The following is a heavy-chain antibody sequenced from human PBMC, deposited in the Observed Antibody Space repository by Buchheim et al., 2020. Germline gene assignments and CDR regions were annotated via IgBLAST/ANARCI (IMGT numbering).Heavy chain of an antibody. V-gene: IGHV3-7*01. CDR2: INQRGTEK. J-gene: IGHJ4*02. Sequence: EVQLVESGGGLVQPGGSLRLSCAASGFTFSDFWMNWVRQAPGKGLEWVASINQRGTEKYYVDSVKGRFTVSRDNGKNSLYLQMNNLRAEDTAVYYCARVAVAGTLGFDYWGQGTL. CDR3: ARVAVAGTLGFDY. D-gene: IGHD6-19*01. CDR1: GFTFSDFW.